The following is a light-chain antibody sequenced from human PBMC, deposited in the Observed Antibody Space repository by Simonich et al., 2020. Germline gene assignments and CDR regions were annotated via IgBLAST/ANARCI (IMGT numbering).Light chain of an antibody. CDR3: QQYYSTPWT. CDR2: WAS. J-gene: IGKJ1*01. V-gene: IGKV4-1*01. Sequence: DIVMTQSPDSLAVSLGERATLNCKSSRSVLYSSNNKNDLAWYQQKPGQPPKLLIYWASTRESGVPDRCSGSGSGTDFTLTISSLQAEDVAVYYCQQYYSTPWTFGQGTKVEIK. CDR1: RSVLYSSNNKND.